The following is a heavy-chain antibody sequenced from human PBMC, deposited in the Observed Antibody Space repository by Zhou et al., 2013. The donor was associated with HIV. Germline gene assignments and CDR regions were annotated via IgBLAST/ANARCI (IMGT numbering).Heavy chain of an antibody. CDR2: VTPFFASS. CDR3: ARQRPGSSGWAEGHFDL. J-gene: IGHJ4*02. Sequence: QVQLVQSGAEVKKPGSSVKVSCKASGAIFSSYGFAWVRQAPGQGLEWMGTVTPFFASSDYAQKFQDRLTITTDESTDTAYMELRSLTSEDTAIYYCARQRPGSSGWAEGHFDLWGQGTLVTVSS. CDR1: GAIFSSYG. D-gene: IGHD6-19*01. V-gene: IGHV1-69*05.